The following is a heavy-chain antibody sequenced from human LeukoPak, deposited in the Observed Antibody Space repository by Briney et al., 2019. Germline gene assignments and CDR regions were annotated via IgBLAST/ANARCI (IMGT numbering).Heavy chain of an antibody. CDR1: GYSISTSYY. D-gene: IGHD6-19*01. CDR2: IYHSGNT. J-gene: IGHJ4*02. CDR3: ARRLKTAVAEYYFDY. Sequence: SETLSLTCTVSGYSISTSYYWGWIRQPPGKGLEWIGSIYHSGNTYYNPSLKSRVTISVDTSKNQFSLKLNSVTAADAAVYYCARRLKTAVAEYYFDYWGQGTLVTVSS. V-gene: IGHV4-38-2*02.